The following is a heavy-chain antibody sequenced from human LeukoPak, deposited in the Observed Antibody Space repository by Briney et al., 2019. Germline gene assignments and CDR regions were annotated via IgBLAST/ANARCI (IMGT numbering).Heavy chain of an antibody. CDR2: ISAYNGHT. CDR1: GYTFTSYG. V-gene: IGHV1-18*01. D-gene: IGHD3-10*01. Sequence: ASVKVSCKASGYTFTSYGINWVRQAPGQGLEWMGWISAYNGHTNYAQKLQGRVTMTTDTSTSTAYMELRSLRSDDTAVYYCARGGQRITMVRGVISNAFDIWGQGTMVSVSS. J-gene: IGHJ3*02. CDR3: ARGGQRITMVRGVISNAFDI.